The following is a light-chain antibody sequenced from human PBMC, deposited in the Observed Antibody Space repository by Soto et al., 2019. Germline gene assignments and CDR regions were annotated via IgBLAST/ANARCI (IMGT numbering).Light chain of an antibody. Sequence: QSALTQPASVSGSPGQSITISCTGTSSDVGGYNYVSWYQQHPGKAPKLMIYEVSNRPSGVFNRFSGSKSGNPASLTISGLRAEDEADYYCSSYTGGSTRVFGGGAKVPV. V-gene: IGLV2-14*01. J-gene: IGLJ3*02. CDR1: SSDVGGYNY. CDR2: EVS. CDR3: SSYTGGSTRV.